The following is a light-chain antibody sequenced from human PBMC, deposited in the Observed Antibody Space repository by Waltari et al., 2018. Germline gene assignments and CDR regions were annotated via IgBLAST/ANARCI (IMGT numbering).Light chain of an antibody. J-gene: IGLJ3*02. Sequence: QTVVTQEPSLSVYPGGKVTPTCALSSGSLSTTSYATWYQQTPGQAPRTLVYKANARSSGVPDRFSGSILGNTAALTITGAQADDESDYYCALYMGSGIWVFGGGTRLTVL. V-gene: IGLV8-61*01. CDR1: SGSLSTTSY. CDR2: KAN. CDR3: ALYMGSGIWV.